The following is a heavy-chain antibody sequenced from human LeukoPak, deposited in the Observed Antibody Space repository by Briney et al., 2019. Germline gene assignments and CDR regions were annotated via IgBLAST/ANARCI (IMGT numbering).Heavy chain of an antibody. D-gene: IGHD3-22*01. V-gene: IGHV4-34*01. J-gene: IGHJ6*02. CDR1: GGSISSYY. CDR3: ARVWGVEIVVVGNYYYYGMDV. CDR2: INHSGSI. Sequence: SETLSLTCTVSGGSISSYYWSWIRQPPGKGLEWIGEINHSGSINYNPSLKSRVTISVDTSKNQFSLKLSSVTAADTAVYYCARVWGVEIVVVGNYYYYGMDVWGQGTTVTVSS.